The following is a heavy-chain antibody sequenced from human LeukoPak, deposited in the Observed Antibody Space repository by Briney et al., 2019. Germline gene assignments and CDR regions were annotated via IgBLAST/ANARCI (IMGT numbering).Heavy chain of an antibody. CDR2: ISISSSYI. Sequence: GGSLRLSCAASGFTFSSYSMNWVRQAPGKGLEWVSSISISSSYIYYADSLKGRLTISRDNAKNSLYLQMNSLRAEDTAVYYCARDLSLYDSSGYYFDYWGQGTLVTVSS. V-gene: IGHV3-21*01. D-gene: IGHD3-22*01. CDR1: GFTFSSYS. CDR3: ARDLSLYDSSGYYFDY. J-gene: IGHJ4*02.